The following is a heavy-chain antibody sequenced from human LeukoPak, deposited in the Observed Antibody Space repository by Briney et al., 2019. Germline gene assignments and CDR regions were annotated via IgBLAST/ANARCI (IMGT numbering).Heavy chain of an antibody. CDR1: GFTVSGYY. D-gene: IGHD3-10*01. J-gene: IGHJ6*03. CDR3: ARKRSNYYGSGKEKGYYYYMDV. CDR2: IYSGGST. Sequence: GGSLRLSCAASGFTVSGYYMTWVRQAPGKGLEWVSVIYSGGSTYYADSVKDRFTISRDNAKNSLYLQMNSLRAEDTALYHCARKRSNYYGSGKEKGYYYYMDVWGKGTTVTISS. V-gene: IGHV3-66*01.